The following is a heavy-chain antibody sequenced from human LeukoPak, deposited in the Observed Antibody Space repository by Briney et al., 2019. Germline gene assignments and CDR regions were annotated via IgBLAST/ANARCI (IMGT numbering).Heavy chain of an antibody. V-gene: IGHV3-72*01. D-gene: IGHD6-13*01. J-gene: IGHJ4*02. Sequence: PGGSLRLSCAASGFTITDHHMDWVCQAPGKGLEWVGRSKSKPNSCATEYAASVKGRFTISRDDSKNSLYLQMNSLKTEDTAVYYCVRVVTTGSGWFHLDNWGQGTLVTVSS. CDR1: GFTITDHH. CDR3: VRVVTTGSGWFHLDN. CDR2: SKSKPNSCAT.